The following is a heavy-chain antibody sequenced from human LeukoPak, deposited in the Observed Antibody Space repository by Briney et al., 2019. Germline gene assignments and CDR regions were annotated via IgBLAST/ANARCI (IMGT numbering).Heavy chain of an antibody. Sequence: PGGSLRLSCTASGFTFSSYGMHWVRQAPGKGLEGVAVVWYDGSNKYYADSVKGRFTISRDNSKNTLYLQMNSLRAEDTAMFYCARAAYDSSGYLTLWGQGTLVSVSS. CDR3: ARAAYDSSGYLTL. D-gene: IGHD3-22*01. CDR2: VWYDGSNK. V-gene: IGHV3-33*01. J-gene: IGHJ4*02. CDR1: GFTFSSYG.